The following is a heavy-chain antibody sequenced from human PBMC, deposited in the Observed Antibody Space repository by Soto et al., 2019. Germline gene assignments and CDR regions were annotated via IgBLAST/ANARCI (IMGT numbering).Heavy chain of an antibody. D-gene: IGHD1-1*01. Sequence: QVQLQESGPGLVKPSQTLSLTCTVSGGSISSGGYYWSWIRQHPGKGLEWIGYIYYRGSTYYNPSIKLRVTISVDTSKNQSSLKLSSVTAADTAVYYCARESRQTTGTTYYYYGMDVWGQGTTVTVSS. CDR1: GGSISSGGYY. CDR2: IYYRGST. CDR3: ARESRQTTGTTYYYYGMDV. J-gene: IGHJ6*02. V-gene: IGHV4-31*03.